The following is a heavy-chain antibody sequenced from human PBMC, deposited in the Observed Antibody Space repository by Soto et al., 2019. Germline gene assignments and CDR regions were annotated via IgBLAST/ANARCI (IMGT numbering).Heavy chain of an antibody. CDR2: IYYSGST. Sequence: QVQLQESGPGLVKPSQTLSLTCTVSGGSISSGGYYWSWIRQHPGKGLEGIGYIYYSGSTYYNPSLKSRVTISVDTSKNQFSLKLSSVTAADTAVYYCARGFSYSSSWYGGGGWFDPWGQGTLVTVSS. V-gene: IGHV4-31*03. J-gene: IGHJ5*02. CDR1: GGSISSGGYY. D-gene: IGHD6-13*01. CDR3: ARGFSYSSSWYGGGGWFDP.